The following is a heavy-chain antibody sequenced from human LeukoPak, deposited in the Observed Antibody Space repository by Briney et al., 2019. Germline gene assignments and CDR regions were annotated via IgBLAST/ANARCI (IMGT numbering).Heavy chain of an antibody. CDR2: INCSGSTV. D-gene: IGHD3-10*01. CDR1: GFTFSIYE. J-gene: IGHJ6*04. CDR3: ARGGYFEKAYYYYGMDV. V-gene: IGHV3-48*03. Sequence: GGSLRLSCAASGFTFSIYEINWVRQAPGKGLEWLSCINCSGSTVYYADSVRGRFTVSRDNAKNSLYLQMNSLRAEDTAVYYCARGGYFEKAYYYYGMDVWGKGTTVTVSS.